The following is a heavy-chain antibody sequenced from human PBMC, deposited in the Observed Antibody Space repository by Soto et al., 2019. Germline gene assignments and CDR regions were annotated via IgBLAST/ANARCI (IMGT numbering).Heavy chain of an antibody. CDR2: IYTGDSDT. CDR3: ARLGAGGRSSGDYYYGMDV. Sequence: ESLRISCTGSGYSFTTYCIDWVRQMPGKGLEWVAFIYTGDSDTKYSASLQGQVTISGDKSISTAFLQWSNLKASDTAMYYCARLGAGGRSSGDYYYGMDVWGQGTTVTVSS. J-gene: IGHJ6*02. D-gene: IGHD3-3*01. V-gene: IGHV5-51*01. CDR1: GYSFTTYC.